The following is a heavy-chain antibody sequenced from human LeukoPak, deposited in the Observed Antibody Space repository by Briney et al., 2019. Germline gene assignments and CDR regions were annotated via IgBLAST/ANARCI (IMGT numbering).Heavy chain of an antibody. D-gene: IGHD1-26*01. J-gene: IGHJ4*02. CDR2: ISSSTSYI. CDR3: ARDQVGGTSGYDY. V-gene: IGHV3-21*01. CDR1: GFTFSTYS. Sequence: GGSLRLSCAASGFTFSTYSMNWVRQAPGKGLEWVSSISSSTSYIYYADSVKGRFTISRHNAKNSLYLQMNSLRAEDTAVYYCARDQVGGTSGYDYWGQGTLVTVSS.